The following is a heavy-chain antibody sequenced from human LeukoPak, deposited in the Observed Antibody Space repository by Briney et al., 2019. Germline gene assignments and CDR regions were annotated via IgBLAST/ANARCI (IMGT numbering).Heavy chain of an antibody. Sequence: GGSLRLACAASGFTFDDYAMHWVRQAPGKGLEWVSGISWNSGSIGYADSLKGRFTISRDNAKNSLYLQMNSLRAEDTALYYCAKEGGRCSSTSCYRAAHWFDPWGQGTLVTVSS. CDR1: GFTFDDYA. D-gene: IGHD2-2*01. J-gene: IGHJ5*02. CDR3: AKEGGRCSSTSCYRAAHWFDP. CDR2: ISWNSGSI. V-gene: IGHV3-9*01.